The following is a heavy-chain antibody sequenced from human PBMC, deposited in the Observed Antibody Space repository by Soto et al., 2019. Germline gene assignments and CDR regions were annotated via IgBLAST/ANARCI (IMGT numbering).Heavy chain of an antibody. CDR3: ARDLTITMVRGVIPYYYGMDV. J-gene: IGHJ6*02. D-gene: IGHD3-10*01. CDR1: GDSFTSYW. Sequence: GESLKISCKGSGDSFTSYWIGWVRQMPGKGLEWMGIIYPGDSDTRYSPSFQGQVTMTRDTSISTAYMELSRLRSDDTAVYYCARDLTITMVRGVIPYYYGMDVWGQGTTVTVSS. V-gene: IGHV5-51*01. CDR2: IYPGDSDT.